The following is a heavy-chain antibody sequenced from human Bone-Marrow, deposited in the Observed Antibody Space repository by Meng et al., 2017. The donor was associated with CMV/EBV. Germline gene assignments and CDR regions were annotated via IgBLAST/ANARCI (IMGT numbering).Heavy chain of an antibody. V-gene: IGHV4-34*01. D-gene: IGHD3-22*01. CDR3: ARDKGPYDSSGTLDY. CDR2: INHSGST. CDR1: GGSFSGYY. Sequence: GSLRLSCAVYGGSFSGYYWSWIRQPPGRGLEWIGEINHSGSTNYNPSLKSRVTISVDTSKNQFSLKLSSVTAADTAVYYCARDKGPYDSSGTLDYWGQGTLVTVSS. J-gene: IGHJ4*02.